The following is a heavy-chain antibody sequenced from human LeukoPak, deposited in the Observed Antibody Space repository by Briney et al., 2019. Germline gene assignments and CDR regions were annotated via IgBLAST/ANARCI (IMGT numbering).Heavy chain of an antibody. J-gene: IGHJ4*02. CDR1: GGSISSGDYY. V-gene: IGHV4-30-4*01. Sequence: SETLSLTCTVSGGSISSGDYYWSWIRQPPGKGLEWIGYIYYSGSTYYNPSLKSRVTISVDTSKNQFSLKLSSVTAADTAVYYCASTHSSGWSYSLDYWGQGTLVTVSS. D-gene: IGHD6-19*01. CDR2: IYYSGST. CDR3: ASTHSSGWSYSLDY.